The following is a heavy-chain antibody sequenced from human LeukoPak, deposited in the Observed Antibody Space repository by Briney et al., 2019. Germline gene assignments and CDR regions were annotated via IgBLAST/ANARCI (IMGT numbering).Heavy chain of an antibody. D-gene: IGHD6-19*01. Sequence: PSETLSLTRAVYGGSFSGYYWSWIRQPPGKGLEWIGEINHSGSTNYNPSLKSRVAISVDTSKNQFSLKLSSVTAADTAVYYCARGKAVAGTTFAFDYWGQGTLVTVSS. CDR1: GGSFSGYY. J-gene: IGHJ4*02. CDR3: ARGKAVAGTTFAFDY. CDR2: INHSGST. V-gene: IGHV4-34*01.